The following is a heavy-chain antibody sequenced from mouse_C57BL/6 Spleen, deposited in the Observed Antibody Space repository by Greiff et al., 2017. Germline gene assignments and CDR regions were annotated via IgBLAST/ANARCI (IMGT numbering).Heavy chain of an antibody. J-gene: IGHJ2*01. CDR2: IDPSDSET. D-gene: IGHD1-1*01. Sequence: QVQLQQPGAELVRPGSSVTLSCKASGYTFTSYWMHWVQQRPIQGLEWIGNIDPSDSETHYNQKFKDKATLTVDKSSSTAYMQLSSLTTEDSAVYYCAREESYYDGSSYGYWGQGTTLTVSS. CDR1: GYTFTSYW. CDR3: AREESYYDGSSYGY. V-gene: IGHV1-52*01.